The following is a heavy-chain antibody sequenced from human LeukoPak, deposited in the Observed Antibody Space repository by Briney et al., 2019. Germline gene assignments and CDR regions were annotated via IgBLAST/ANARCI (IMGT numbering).Heavy chain of an antibody. V-gene: IGHV3-9*01. D-gene: IGHD2-21*02. J-gene: IGHJ6*02. CDR3: AKDNGGGDCYSWCYYYYGMDV. CDR2: ISWNSGSI. Sequence: PGGSLRLSCAASGFTFDDYAMHWVRQAPGKGLEWVSGISWNSGSIGYADSVKGRFTISRDNAKNSLYLQMNSLRAEDTALYYCAKDNGGGDCYSWCYYYYGMDVWGQGTTVTVSS. CDR1: GFTFDDYA.